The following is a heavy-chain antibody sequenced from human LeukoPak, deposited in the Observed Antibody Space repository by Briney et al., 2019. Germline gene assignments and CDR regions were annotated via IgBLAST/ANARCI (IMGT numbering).Heavy chain of an antibody. J-gene: IGHJ4*02. Sequence: GGSLRLSCAASEFTFGFSSMHWVRQAPGKGLEWVAVISHEGSYQNYADSVKGRFTISRDNSKNRMFLQMNSLSAEDTGVYYCARTREQWQVLDYWGQGTLVTVSS. CDR2: ISHEGSYQ. V-gene: IGHV3-30*04. CDR3: ARTREQWQVLDY. CDR1: EFTFGFSS. D-gene: IGHD6-19*01.